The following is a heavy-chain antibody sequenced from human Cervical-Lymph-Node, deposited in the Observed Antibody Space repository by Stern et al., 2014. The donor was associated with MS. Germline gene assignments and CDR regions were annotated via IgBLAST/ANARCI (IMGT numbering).Heavy chain of an antibody. CDR3: AKHYDLLTGYSVEGAFDI. Sequence: EVQLLESGGGLVQPGGSLRLSCAASGFSFGSYAMSWVRQAPGKGLEWVSAISGSGYSTYYADSVKGHVTISRDRSKNTLYLQMNSLRAEDTAVYFCAKHYDLLTGYSVEGAFDIWGQGTMVTVSS. V-gene: IGHV3-23*01. CDR1: GFSFGSYA. D-gene: IGHD3-9*01. CDR2: ISGSGYST. J-gene: IGHJ3*02.